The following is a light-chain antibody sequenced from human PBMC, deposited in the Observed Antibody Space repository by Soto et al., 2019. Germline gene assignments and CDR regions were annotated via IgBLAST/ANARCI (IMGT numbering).Light chain of an antibody. Sequence: LTQPASVSGSPGQSIIISCTGTSSDIGAYNFVSWYQQHPGKAPKLMLYDVNIRPSGVSNRFSGSKSGNTASLTISGLQAEDEADYYCTSWTTSTTMIFGGGTKVTVL. CDR2: DVN. V-gene: IGLV2-14*03. CDR3: TSWTTSTTMI. J-gene: IGLJ2*01. CDR1: SSDIGAYNF.